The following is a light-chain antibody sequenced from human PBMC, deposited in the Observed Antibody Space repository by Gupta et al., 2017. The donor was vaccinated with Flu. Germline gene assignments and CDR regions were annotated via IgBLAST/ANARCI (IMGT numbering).Light chain of an antibody. V-gene: IGLV1-51*02. CDR2: END. CDR1: SSNIGNNY. Sequence: VTISCSGSSSNIGNNYVSWYQQYPGTAPKLLIYENDRRPSGFPDRFSGSKSGTSATLYITGLQTGDEADYYCGTWDSSLSTVVFGGGTKLTVL. CDR3: GTWDSSLSTVV. J-gene: IGLJ3*02.